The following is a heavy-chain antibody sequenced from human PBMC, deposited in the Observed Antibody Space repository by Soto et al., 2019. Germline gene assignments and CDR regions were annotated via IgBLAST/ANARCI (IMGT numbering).Heavy chain of an antibody. CDR2: INAGNGNT. J-gene: IGHJ5*02. CDR1: GYTFTSYA. V-gene: IGHV1-3*01. CDR3: AMGRYYDILTGYYIGCFDP. Sequence: ASVKVSCKASGYTFTSYAMHWVRQAPGQRLEWMGWINAGNGNTKYSQKFQGRVTITRDTSASTAYMELSSLRSEDTAVYYCAMGRYYDILTGYYIGCFDPWGQGTLVTVSS. D-gene: IGHD3-9*01.